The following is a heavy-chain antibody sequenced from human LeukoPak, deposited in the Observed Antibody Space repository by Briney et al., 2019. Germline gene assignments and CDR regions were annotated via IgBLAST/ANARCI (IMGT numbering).Heavy chain of an antibody. CDR1: GASISSHY. J-gene: IGHJ1*01. Sequence: PSETLSLTCTVAGASISSHYWSWIRQPPGKGLDWIEYIYYSGSTNYNPSLKSRVTISVDTSKNQFSLKLSSVTAADTAVYYCARGVAGTDAEYFQHWGQGTLVTVSS. D-gene: IGHD6-19*01. V-gene: IGHV4-59*11. CDR3: ARGVAGTDAEYFQH. CDR2: IYYSGST.